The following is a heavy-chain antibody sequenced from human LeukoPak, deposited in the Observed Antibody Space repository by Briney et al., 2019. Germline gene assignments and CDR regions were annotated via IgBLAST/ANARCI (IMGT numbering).Heavy chain of an antibody. CDR1: GGSISSSSYY. CDR3: ARDRLGEYSSTRGDFDY. V-gene: IGHV4-39*07. D-gene: IGHD6-6*01. J-gene: IGHJ4*02. CDR2: IYYSGST. Sequence: SETLSLTCTVSGGSISSSSYYWGWIRQPPGKGLEWIGSIYYSGSTYYNPSLKSRVTISVDTSKNQFSLKLSSVTAADTAVYYCARDRLGEYSSTRGDFDYWGQGTLVTVSS.